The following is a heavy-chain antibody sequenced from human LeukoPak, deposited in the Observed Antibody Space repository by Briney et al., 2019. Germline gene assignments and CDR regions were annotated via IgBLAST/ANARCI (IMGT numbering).Heavy chain of an antibody. D-gene: IGHD5-12*01. CDR2: IQYDGSNE. Sequence: GGSLRLSCAASGFTFSSYGMHWVRQAPGKGLEWVAYIQYDGSNEQYADSVKGRFSISRDSSKNILYLQMNSLRAEDTAVYYCARVGSGYEDWRYYFDYWGQGTLVTVSS. J-gene: IGHJ4*02. CDR1: GFTFSSYG. CDR3: ARVGSGYEDWRYYFDY. V-gene: IGHV3-30*02.